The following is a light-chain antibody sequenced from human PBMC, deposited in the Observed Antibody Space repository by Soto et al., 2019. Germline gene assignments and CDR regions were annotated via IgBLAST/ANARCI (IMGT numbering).Light chain of an antibody. CDR2: EVS. CDR1: SSDVGGYNF. J-gene: IGLJ1*01. CDR3: SSYRSSRLYV. Sequence: QSALTQPASVSGSPGQSITISCTGTSSDVGGYNFVSWYQQHPGKAPRLIIYEVSDRPSGVSNRFSGSKSGNTASLTISGLQAEDEADYYCSSYRSSRLYVFGTGTKVTVL. V-gene: IGLV2-14*01.